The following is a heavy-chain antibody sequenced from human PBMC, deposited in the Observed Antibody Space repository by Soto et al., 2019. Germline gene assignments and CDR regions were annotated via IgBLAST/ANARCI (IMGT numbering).Heavy chain of an antibody. Sequence: QVQLVLSGAEVKKPGASVKVSCKASGYSFIDLFLHWVRQAHGQGLEWMGWINPKNVATNYAQKFQGRVTMTRDTSISMAYMELSGLNSGDTAVYYCARDDTGANSGYWGQGALVTDSS. CDR3: ARDDTGANSGY. CDR2: INPKNVAT. J-gene: IGHJ4*02. V-gene: IGHV1-2*02. CDR1: GYSFIDLF. D-gene: IGHD2-8*02.